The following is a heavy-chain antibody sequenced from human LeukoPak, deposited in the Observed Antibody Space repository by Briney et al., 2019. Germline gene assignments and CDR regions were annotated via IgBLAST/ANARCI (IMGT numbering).Heavy chain of an antibody. Sequence: PSETLSLTCTVSGYSISSGYYWGWIRQPPGKGLEWIGEINHSGSTNYNPSLKSRVTISVDTSKNQFSLKLSSVTAADTAVYYCARSIAAAGTSFDYWGQGTLVTVSS. CDR3: ARSIAAAGTSFDY. V-gene: IGHV4-38-2*02. CDR1: GYSISSGYY. CDR2: INHSGST. D-gene: IGHD6-13*01. J-gene: IGHJ4*02.